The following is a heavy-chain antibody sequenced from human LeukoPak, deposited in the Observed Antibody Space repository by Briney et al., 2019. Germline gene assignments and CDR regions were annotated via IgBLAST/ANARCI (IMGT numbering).Heavy chain of an antibody. CDR3: ARDENGYVWGSFRA. D-gene: IGHD3-16*02. CDR2: IYYSGRT. J-gene: IGHJ5*02. Sequence: SETLSLTCTVSGGSISSSSYYWGWIRQPPGKGLEWSGNIYYSGRTYYNPSLESRVTMSLDTSKNQFSLKLSSVTAADTAVYYCARDENGYVWGSFRAWGQGTLVTVSS. CDR1: GGSISSSSYY. V-gene: IGHV4-39*07.